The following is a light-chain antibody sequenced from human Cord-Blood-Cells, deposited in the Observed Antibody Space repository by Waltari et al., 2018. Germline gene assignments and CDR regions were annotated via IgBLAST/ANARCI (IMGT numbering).Light chain of an antibody. CDR1: QSVLYSSNNKNY. Sequence: DIVMNQSPDSLAVSLGERATIHCKSSQSVLYSSNNKNYLAWYQQKPGQPPKLLIYWASSPEYGVPERFSGRGSGTDFTLTSSSLQGEDVAVYDCQQYYSTPYTFGQGTKLEIK. J-gene: IGKJ2*01. CDR3: QQYYSTPYT. CDR2: WAS. V-gene: IGKV4-1*01.